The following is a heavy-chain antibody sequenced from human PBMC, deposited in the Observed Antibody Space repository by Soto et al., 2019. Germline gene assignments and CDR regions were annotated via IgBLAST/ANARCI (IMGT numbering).Heavy chain of an antibody. Sequence: GGSLRLSCAASGFTFDDYGMSWVRQAPGKGLEWVSGINWNGGSTGYADSVKGRFTISRDNAKNSLYLQMYSLRAEDTALYYCARDTERGYYDSSGYYIDAFDIWGQGTMVTVSS. CDR3: ARDTERGYYDSSGYYIDAFDI. J-gene: IGHJ3*02. D-gene: IGHD3-22*01. CDR2: INWNGGST. CDR1: GFTFDDYG. V-gene: IGHV3-20*04.